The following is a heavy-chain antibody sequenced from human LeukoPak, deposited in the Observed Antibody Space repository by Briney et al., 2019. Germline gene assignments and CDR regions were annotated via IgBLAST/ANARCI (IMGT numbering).Heavy chain of an antibody. CDR3: ARDYKIPQQYCSITSCYLFDY. CDR1: GYTFTSYY. J-gene: IGHJ4*02. CDR2: IYPSDGST. Sequence: ASMKVSCKASGYTFTSYYMHWVRQAPGQGLEWMRIIYPSDGSTTYAQDFQGRVTMTRDTSTSTVYMELSSLRSEDTAVYYCARDYKIPQQYCSITSCYLFDYWGQGTLVTVSS. V-gene: IGHV1-46*01. D-gene: IGHD2-2*01.